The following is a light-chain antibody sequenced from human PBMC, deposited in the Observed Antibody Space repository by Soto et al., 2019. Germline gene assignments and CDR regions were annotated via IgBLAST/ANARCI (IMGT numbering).Light chain of an antibody. CDR3: QSYDNSLLAYV. Sequence: QSVLTQPASVSGSPGQSITISCTGTSSDVGSYNLVSWYQQHPGKAPKLMIYEGSKRPSGVSNRFSGSKSGNTASLTISGLQAEDEADYYCQSYDNSLLAYVFGGGTKVTVL. CDR2: EGS. V-gene: IGLV2-23*01. J-gene: IGLJ2*01. CDR1: SSDVGSYNL.